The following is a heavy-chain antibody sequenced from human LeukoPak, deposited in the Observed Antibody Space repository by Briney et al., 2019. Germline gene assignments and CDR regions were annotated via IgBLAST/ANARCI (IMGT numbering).Heavy chain of an antibody. Sequence: ASVKVPCNASGYTLTSYGINWMRQAPGQGLEWMGWISTQSGNTNYAQKVQGRLTLTTDRSTNTAYMGLRSLRSDDTAVYYCARGAYGDKWGQGTMVTVSS. J-gene: IGHJ4*02. CDR3: ARGAYGDK. CDR1: GYTLTSYG. D-gene: IGHD4-17*01. CDR2: ISTQSGNT. V-gene: IGHV1-18*01.